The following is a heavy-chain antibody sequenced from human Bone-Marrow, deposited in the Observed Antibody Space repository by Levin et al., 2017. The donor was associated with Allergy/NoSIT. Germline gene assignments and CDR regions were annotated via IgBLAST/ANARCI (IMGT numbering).Heavy chain of an antibody. CDR2: ISGSGTST. CDR3: EVGGTGQLGLYYHNDLDV. V-gene: IGHV3-23*01. J-gene: IGHJ6*02. D-gene: IGHD6-6*01. CDR1: ELNFRAYA. Sequence: GGSLRLSCIVSELNFRAYAVTWVRQAPGKGLEWVSVISGSGTSTYYAESVKGRFTISRDNSKNTLFLYMNNLRAEDTAIYYCEVGGTGQLGLYYHNDLDVWGQGTTVTVSS.